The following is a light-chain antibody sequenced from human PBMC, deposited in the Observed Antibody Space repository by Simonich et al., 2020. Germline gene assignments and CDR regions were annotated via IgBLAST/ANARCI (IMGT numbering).Light chain of an antibody. CDR2: EVS. CDR1: SSDVVGYTY. Sequence: QSALTQPPSASGSPGQSVTISCTGTSSDVVGYTYVSWYQQHPGKAPKLMLYEVSKRPSGVPDRFSGSKSGNTASLTISGLQAEDEADYYCSSYTSSSTWVFGGGTKLTVL. CDR3: SSYTSSSTWV. V-gene: IGLV2-8*01. J-gene: IGLJ3*02.